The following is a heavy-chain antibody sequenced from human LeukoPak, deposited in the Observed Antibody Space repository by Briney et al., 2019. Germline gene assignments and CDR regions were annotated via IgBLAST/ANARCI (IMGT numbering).Heavy chain of an antibody. Sequence: SETLSLTCAVYGGSFSGYYWSWIRQPAGKGLEWIGRIYTSGSTNYNPSLKSRVTISVDTSKNQFSLKLSSVTAADTAVYYCARGGLDGFIDYWGQGTLVTVSS. CDR3: ARGGLDGFIDY. D-gene: IGHD3-16*01. V-gene: IGHV4-59*10. J-gene: IGHJ4*02. CDR2: IYTSGST. CDR1: GGSFSGYY.